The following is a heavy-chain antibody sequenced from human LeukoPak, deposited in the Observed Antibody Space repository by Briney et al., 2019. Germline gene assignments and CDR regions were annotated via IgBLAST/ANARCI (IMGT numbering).Heavy chain of an antibody. CDR2: ISYDGSNK. CDR1: GFTFSSYA. Sequence: GRSLRLSCAASGFTFSSYAMHWVRQAPGKGLEWVAVISYDGSNKYYADSVKGRFTISRDNSKNTLYLQMNSLRAEDTAVYYCARSLRSSSSSYYYYYYGMDVWGQGTTVTVSS. D-gene: IGHD6-6*01. J-gene: IGHJ6*02. CDR3: ARSLRSSSSSYYYYYYGMDV. V-gene: IGHV3-30-3*01.